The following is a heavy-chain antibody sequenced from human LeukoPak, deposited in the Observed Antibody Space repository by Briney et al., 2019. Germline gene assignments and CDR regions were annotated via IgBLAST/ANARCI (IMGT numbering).Heavy chain of an antibody. CDR3: ARDHATTDAFDI. J-gene: IGHJ3*02. CDR2: IYYSGST. CDR1: GGSISSSSYY. V-gene: IGHV4-39*07. Sequence: SETLSLTCTVSGGSISSSSYYWGWIRQPPGKGLEWIGSIYYSGSTYYNPSLKSRVTISVDTSKNQFSLKLSSVTAADTAVYYCARDHATTDAFDIWGQGTMVTVSS. D-gene: IGHD5-12*01.